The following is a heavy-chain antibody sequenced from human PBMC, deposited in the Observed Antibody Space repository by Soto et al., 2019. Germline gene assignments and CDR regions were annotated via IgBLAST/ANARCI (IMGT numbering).Heavy chain of an antibody. CDR2: IFHSGST. V-gene: IGHV4-4*02. CDR1: GGFTSSNNK. J-gene: IGHJ4*02. D-gene: IGHD1-26*01. CDR3: ARVYSGSYSDS. Sequence: SQTLPLTNAGSGGFTSSNNKWSWVRQPPGKGLEWIGEIFHSGSTHYSPSLKSRVTISVDKSKKYFSLNLTSVTAADTAVYYCARVYSGSYSDSWGQGTLVT.